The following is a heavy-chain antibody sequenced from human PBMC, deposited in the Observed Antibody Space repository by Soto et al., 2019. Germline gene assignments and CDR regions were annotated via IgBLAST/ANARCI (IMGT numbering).Heavy chain of an antibody. CDR1: GGSCSGDY. CDR2: INHSGST. V-gene: IGHV4-34*01. CDR3: ARGRVGHDYGDYYYYYGMDV. J-gene: IGHJ6*01. Sequence: SETLSLTXAVYGGSCSGDYWSWIRQPPGKGLEWIGEINHSGSTNYNPSLKSRVTISVDTSKTQFSLKLSSVTAADTAVYYCARGRVGHDYGDYYYYYGMDVWGQGTTVTVPQ. D-gene: IGHD4-17*01.